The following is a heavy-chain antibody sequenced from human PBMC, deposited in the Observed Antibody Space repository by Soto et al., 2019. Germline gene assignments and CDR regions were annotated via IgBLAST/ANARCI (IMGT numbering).Heavy chain of an antibody. CDR3: ARDRGPGESPFDY. V-gene: IGHV4-59*01. D-gene: IGHD3-10*01. CDR2: IYYSGST. Sequence: SETLSLTCTVSGGSISSYYWSWIRQPPGKGLEWIGYIYYSGSTNYNPSLKSRVTISVDTSKNQFSLKLSSVTAADTAVYYCARDRGPGESPFDYWGQGTLVTVSS. CDR1: GGSISSYY. J-gene: IGHJ4*02.